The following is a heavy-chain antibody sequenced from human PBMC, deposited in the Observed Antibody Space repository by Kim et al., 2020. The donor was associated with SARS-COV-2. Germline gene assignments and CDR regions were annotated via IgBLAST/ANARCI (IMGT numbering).Heavy chain of an antibody. J-gene: IGHJ4*02. CDR2: ST. CDR3: AKGGGLRYY. Sequence: STHYADSVKARFTISRNNSKNTLYLQMNSLRAEDTAVYYCAKGGGLRYYWGQGTLVTVSS. V-gene: IGHV3-23*01. D-gene: IGHD3-16*01.